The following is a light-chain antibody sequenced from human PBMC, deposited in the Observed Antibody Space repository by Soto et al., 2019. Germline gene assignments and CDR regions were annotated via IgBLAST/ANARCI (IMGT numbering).Light chain of an antibody. V-gene: IGLV1-51*02. CDR3: GIWDISLNVWV. J-gene: IGLJ3*02. CDR2: EDN. Sequence: QSVLTQPPSVSAAPGQTVTISCSGRNSNIGDNYFSWYQHVPGTAPKVLIYEDNMRPSGIPDRFSASKSGTLAALDITGLQTGDEADYYCGIWDISLNVWVFGGGTKLTVL. CDR1: NSNIGDNY.